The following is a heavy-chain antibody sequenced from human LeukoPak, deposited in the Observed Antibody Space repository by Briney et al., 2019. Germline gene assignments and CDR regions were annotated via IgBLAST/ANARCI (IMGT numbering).Heavy chain of an antibody. CDR1: GFTFSTYA. V-gene: IGHV3-23*01. Sequence: GGSLRLSCAASGFTFSTYALSWVRQAPGKGLEWVSAISGSGGSTYYADSVKGRFTISRDNSKNTLYLQMNSLRAEDTAVYYCAKNYGSGSCIDYWGQGILVTVPS. CDR2: ISGSGGST. D-gene: IGHD3-10*01. CDR3: AKNYGSGSCIDY. J-gene: IGHJ4*02.